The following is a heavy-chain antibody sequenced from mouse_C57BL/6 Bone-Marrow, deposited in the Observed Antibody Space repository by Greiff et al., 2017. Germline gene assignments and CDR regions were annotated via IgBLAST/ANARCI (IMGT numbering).Heavy chain of an antibody. D-gene: IGHD2-4*01. CDR1: GFNIKDDY. CDR2: IDPENGDT. V-gene: IGHV14-4*01. Sequence: EVKLMESGAELVRPGASVKLSCTASGFNIKDDYMHWVKQRPEQGLEWIGWIDPENGDTEYASKFQGKATITADTSSNTAYLQLSSLTSEDTAVYYCTTYDPYDYGRFAYWGQGTLVTVSA. J-gene: IGHJ3*01. CDR3: TTYDPYDYGRFAY.